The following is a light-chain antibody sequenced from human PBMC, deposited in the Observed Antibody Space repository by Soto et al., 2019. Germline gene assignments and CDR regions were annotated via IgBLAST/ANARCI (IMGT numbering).Light chain of an antibody. CDR2: EVS. V-gene: IGLV2-14*01. J-gene: IGLJ3*02. CDR1: SSDVGDYNY. Sequence: QSALTQPASVSGSPGQSITISCTGTSSDVGDYNYVSWYQQHPDKAPKLMIYEVSNRPSGVSSRFSGSKSGNTASLTISGLQAEDEGDYFCSSYTRSTTGLFGGGTKLTVL. CDR3: SSYTRSTTGL.